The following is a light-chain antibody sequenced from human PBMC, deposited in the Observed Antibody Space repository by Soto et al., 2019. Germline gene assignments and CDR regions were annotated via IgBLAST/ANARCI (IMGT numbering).Light chain of an antibody. CDR3: LQDYSYPIT. V-gene: IGKV1-6*02. J-gene: IGKJ5*01. Sequence: AIQLTQSASSLSASVGYRITITCRASQDISNDLGWFQQKPGKAPKLLIYAASILQTGVPSRFSGSGSGSAFSLTITSLQPEDFETYYCLQDYSYPITFGQGTRPEIK. CDR1: QDISND. CDR2: AAS.